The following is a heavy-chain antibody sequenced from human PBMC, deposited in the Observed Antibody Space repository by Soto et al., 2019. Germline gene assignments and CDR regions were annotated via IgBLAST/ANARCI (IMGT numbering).Heavy chain of an antibody. CDR1: GGTVYTGNYN. V-gene: IGHV4-61*01. CDR3: ARDGHGMDV. J-gene: IGHJ6*02. Sequence: SERLSITCTLSGGTVYTGNYNWTWVRQTPGKVLEWIGNIFFTGSTHYNPSLTSRVTISVDTSKNQFSLELRSVTAADTAVYYCARDGHGMDVWGQATTGTVSS. CDR2: IFFTGST.